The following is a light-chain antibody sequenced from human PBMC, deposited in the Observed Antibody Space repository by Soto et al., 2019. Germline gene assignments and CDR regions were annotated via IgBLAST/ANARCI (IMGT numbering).Light chain of an antibody. J-gene: IGKJ5*01. CDR1: QSVFSS. CDR2: GAS. Sequence: EIVLTQSPSTLSLSPGERATLSCRASQSVFSSLAWYQQKRGQAPRLLMYGASSRATGIPDRFSGSGSGTDFTLTISRLEPEDFVLYYCQHFRAFGQGTRLEVK. V-gene: IGKV3-20*01. CDR3: QHFRA.